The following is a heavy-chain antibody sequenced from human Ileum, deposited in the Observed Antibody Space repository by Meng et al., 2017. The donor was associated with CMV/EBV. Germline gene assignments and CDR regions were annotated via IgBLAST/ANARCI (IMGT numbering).Heavy chain of an antibody. CDR2: IYSGGST. D-gene: IGHD3-16*01. CDR1: GFTFSSYS. Sequence: GGSLRLSCAASGFTFSSYSMNWVRQAPGKGLEWVSVIYSGGSTNYADSVKGRFTMSRDNSKNTLYLQMNSLRGEDTAVYYCVRDGGEMESWGQGTMVTVSS. J-gene: IGHJ3*01. CDR3: VRDGGEMES. V-gene: IGHV3-53*01.